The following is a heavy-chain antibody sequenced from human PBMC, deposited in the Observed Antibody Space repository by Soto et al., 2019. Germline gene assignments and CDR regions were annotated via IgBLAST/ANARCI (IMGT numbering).Heavy chain of an antibody. J-gene: IGHJ4*02. Sequence: GGSLRLSCVASGFTFSDYAMSWVRQPPGKGLEWVSAITSSGDITYYADSVKGRLTFSRDNSQNTLYLHMNSLRADDTAVYFCARRAASSLHFHSWGQAALVTV. CDR1: GFTFSDYA. CDR2: ITSSGDIT. V-gene: IGHV3-23*01. D-gene: IGHD2-15*01. CDR3: ARRAASSLHFHS.